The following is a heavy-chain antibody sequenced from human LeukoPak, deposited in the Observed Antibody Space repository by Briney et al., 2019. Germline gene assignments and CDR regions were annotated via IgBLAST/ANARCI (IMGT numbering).Heavy chain of an antibody. CDR3: ARGQYYGSGSYYRN. CDR1: GGSISSYY. Sequence: KPSETLSLTCTVSGGSISSYYWSWIRQPPGKGLEWIGYIYYSGSTNYNPPLKSRVTISVDTSKNQFSLKLSSVTAADTAVYYCARGQYYGSGSYYRNWGQGTLVTVSS. D-gene: IGHD3-10*01. J-gene: IGHJ4*02. V-gene: IGHV4-59*12. CDR2: IYYSGST.